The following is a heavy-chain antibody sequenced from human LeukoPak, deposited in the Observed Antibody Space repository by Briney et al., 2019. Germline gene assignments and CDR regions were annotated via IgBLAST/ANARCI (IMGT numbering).Heavy chain of an antibody. CDR1: GGSISSYY. CDR3: ARGSGSGSRYGAFDI. Sequence: SSETLSLTCTVSGGSISSYYWSWTRQPPGKGLEWIGYVYNSGSTNYNPSLKSRVTISVDTSKNQFSLKLSSVTAADTAVYYCARGSGSGSRYGAFDIWGQGTMVTVSS. V-gene: IGHV4-59*01. J-gene: IGHJ3*02. D-gene: IGHD6-19*01. CDR2: VYNSGST.